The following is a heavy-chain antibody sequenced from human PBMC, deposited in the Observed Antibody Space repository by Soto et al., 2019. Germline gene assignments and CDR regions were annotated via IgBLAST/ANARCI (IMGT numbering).Heavy chain of an antibody. CDR2: ISSSSSTI. J-gene: IGHJ6*02. CDR1: GFTFSSYS. V-gene: IGHV3-48*02. CDR3: ARERVHGDYGLDYYYYGMDV. D-gene: IGHD4-17*01. Sequence: PGGSLRLSCAASGFTFSSYSMNWVRQAPGKGLEWVSYISSSSSTIYYADSVKGRFTISRDNAKNSLYLQMNSLRDEDTAVYYCARERVHGDYGLDYYYYGMDVWGQGTTVTVSS.